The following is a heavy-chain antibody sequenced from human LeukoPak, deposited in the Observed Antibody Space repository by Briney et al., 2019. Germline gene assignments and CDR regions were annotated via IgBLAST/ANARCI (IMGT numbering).Heavy chain of an antibody. D-gene: IGHD3-3*01. CDR3: AKASGPQAYYDFWSGYSSLYYFDY. CDR2: IWYDGSNK. Sequence: GGSLRLSCAASGFTFSSYGMHWVRQAPGKGLEWAAVIWYDGSNKYYADSVKGRFTISRDNSKNTLHLQMNSLRAEDTALYYCAKASGPQAYYDFWSGYSSLYYFDYWGQGTLVTVSS. V-gene: IGHV3-30*02. CDR1: GFTFSSYG. J-gene: IGHJ4*02.